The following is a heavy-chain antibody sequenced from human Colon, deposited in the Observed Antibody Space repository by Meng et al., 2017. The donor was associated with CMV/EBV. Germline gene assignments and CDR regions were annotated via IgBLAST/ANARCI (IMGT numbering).Heavy chain of an antibody. CDR2: IRSDGSAT. V-gene: IGHV1-2*02. Sequence: VQRVQSGAGVKEPGASVNVSCKTSGYTFSDYYMHWVRQAPGQGLEWMGWIRSDGSATNYAQKFRGRVTMTRDASVSTAYMELSGLTSDDTAVYPCVRSSGWSLFDYWGPGALVTVSS. CDR3: VRSSGWSLFDY. J-gene: IGHJ4*02. CDR1: GYTFSDYY. D-gene: IGHD6-19*01.